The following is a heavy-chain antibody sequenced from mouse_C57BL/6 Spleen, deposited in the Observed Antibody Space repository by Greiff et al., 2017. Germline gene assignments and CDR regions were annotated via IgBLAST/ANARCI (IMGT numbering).Heavy chain of an antibody. CDR2: IYPGSGNT. V-gene: IGHV1-76*01. D-gene: IGHD5-1*01. Sequence: QVQLQQSGAELVRPGASVKLSCKASGYTFTDYYINWVKQRPGQGLEWIARIYPGSGNTYYNEKFKGKATLTAEKSSSTAYMQLSSLTSEDSAVYFCARYLSYAMDYWGQGTSVTVSS. CDR1: GYTFTDYY. CDR3: ARYLSYAMDY. J-gene: IGHJ4*01.